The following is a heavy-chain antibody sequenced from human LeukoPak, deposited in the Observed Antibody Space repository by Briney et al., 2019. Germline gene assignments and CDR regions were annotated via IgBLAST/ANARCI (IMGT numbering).Heavy chain of an antibody. CDR2: ISGSGGST. CDR3: RSYGLGGHGG. J-gene: IGHJ4*02. CDR1: GFTFSSYA. Sequence: PGASLRLSCAASGFTFSSYAMSWVRQAPGKGLEWVSVISGSGGSTYYADSVKGRFTISRDNSKNTLYLQMNSLRAEDTAVYYSRSYGLGGHGGWGQGTLVTVSS. D-gene: IGHD5-18*01. V-gene: IGHV3-23*01.